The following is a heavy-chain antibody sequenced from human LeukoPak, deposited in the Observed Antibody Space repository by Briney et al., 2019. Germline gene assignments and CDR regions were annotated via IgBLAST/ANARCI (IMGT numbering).Heavy chain of an antibody. Sequence: SETLSLTCTVSGGPISSGGYYWSWIRQPPGKGLEWIGYIYHSGGTNYNPSLKSRVTMSIDTSKNQFSLKLSSVTAADTAVYYCARDYYDSTGYYYALWGQGTLVTVSS. D-gene: IGHD3-22*01. J-gene: IGHJ4*02. CDR3: ARDYYDSTGYYYAL. V-gene: IGHV4-61*08. CDR2: IYHSGGT. CDR1: GGPISSGGYY.